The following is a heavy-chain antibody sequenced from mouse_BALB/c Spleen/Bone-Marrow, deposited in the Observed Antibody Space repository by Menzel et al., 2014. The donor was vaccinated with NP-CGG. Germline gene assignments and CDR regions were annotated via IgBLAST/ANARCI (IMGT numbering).Heavy chain of an antibody. CDR1: GFTFSSFG. CDR3: VRPNNYAMDY. J-gene: IGHJ4*01. Sequence: EVHLVESGGGLVQPGGSRKLSCAASGFTFSSFGMHWVRQAPEKGLEWVAYITSGSRTIYYADTVKGRFTISRDNPKNTLFVQMTSLRSEDTAMYYCVRPNNYAMDYWGQGTSGTVSS. CDR2: ITSGSRTI. V-gene: IGHV5-17*02.